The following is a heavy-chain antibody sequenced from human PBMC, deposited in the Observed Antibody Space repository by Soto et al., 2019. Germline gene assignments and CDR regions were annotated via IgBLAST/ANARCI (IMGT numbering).Heavy chain of an antibody. CDR1: GFTFSSYA. J-gene: IGHJ6*02. CDR2: ISGSGGST. V-gene: IGHV3-23*01. Sequence: PGGSLRLSCAASGFTFSSYAMSWVRQAPGKGLEWVSAISGSGGSTYYADSVKGRFTISRDNAKNSLYLQMNSLRAEDTAVYYCARDRSTYYYGSGSYSPRDYGMDVWGQGTTVTVSS. D-gene: IGHD3-10*01. CDR3: ARDRSTYYYGSGSYSPRDYGMDV.